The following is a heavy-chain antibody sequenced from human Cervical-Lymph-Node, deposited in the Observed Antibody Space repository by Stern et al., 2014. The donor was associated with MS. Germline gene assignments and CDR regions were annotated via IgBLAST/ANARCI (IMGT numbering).Heavy chain of an antibody. CDR3: AHETTYCDFWVGYLSRFDY. CDR1: GFSLSTTGVG. V-gene: IGHV2-5*02. Sequence: QVTLKESGPTLVKPTQTLTLTCTFSGFSLSTTGVGVAWIRHPPGRALEWLALIYWDADKRYSPSLEIRLSIPKDTSKNQVVLTMANMDPVDTATYYCAHETTYCDFWVGYLSRFDYWGQGTVVTVSS. J-gene: IGHJ4*02. CDR2: IYWDADK. D-gene: IGHD3-3*01.